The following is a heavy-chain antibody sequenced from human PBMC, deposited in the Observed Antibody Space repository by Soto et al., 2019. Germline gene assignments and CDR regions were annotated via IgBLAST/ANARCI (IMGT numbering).Heavy chain of an antibody. J-gene: IGHJ5*02. CDR3: AKVGYYDSSGHNWFDP. D-gene: IGHD3-22*01. CDR2: ISGSGGST. CDR1: GFRVSIYS. V-gene: IGHV3-23*01. Sequence: AWSLRLSCATCGFRVSIYSVSGFRRAPGKGLEWVSAISGSGGSTYYADSVKGRFTISRDNSKNTLYLQMNSLRADDTAVYYCAKVGYYDSSGHNWFDPWGQGTLVTVSS.